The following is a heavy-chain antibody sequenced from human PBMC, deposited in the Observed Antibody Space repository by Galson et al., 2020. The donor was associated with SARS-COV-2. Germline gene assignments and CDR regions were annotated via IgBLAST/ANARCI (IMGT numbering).Heavy chain of an antibody. J-gene: IGHJ3*02. CDR3: ARVESSVYYDTSALVDAFDI. CDR1: GGSISSGSYS. D-gene: IGHD3-22*01. V-gene: IGHV4-61*02. Sequence: SETLSLTCTVSGGSISSGSYSWNWIRQPAGKGLEWIGRISTSGSTNYNPSLKSRVTISVDASKNQFSLKLSSVTAADTAVYYCARVESSVYYDTSALVDAFDIWGQGTMVTVSS. CDR2: ISTSGST.